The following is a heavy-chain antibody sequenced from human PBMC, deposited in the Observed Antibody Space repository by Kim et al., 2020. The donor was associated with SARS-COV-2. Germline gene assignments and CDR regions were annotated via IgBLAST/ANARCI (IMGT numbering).Heavy chain of an antibody. CDR2: IIPIFGTA. Sequence: SVKVSCKASGGTFSSYAISWVRQAPGQGLEWMGGIIPIFGTANYAQKFQGRVTITADESTSTAYMELSSLRSEDTAVYYCARGGITIFGVVIIAGMDVCGQGTTVTLSS. D-gene: IGHD3-3*01. J-gene: IGHJ6*02. V-gene: IGHV1-69*13. CDR1: GGTFSSYA. CDR3: ARGGITIFGVVIIAGMDV.